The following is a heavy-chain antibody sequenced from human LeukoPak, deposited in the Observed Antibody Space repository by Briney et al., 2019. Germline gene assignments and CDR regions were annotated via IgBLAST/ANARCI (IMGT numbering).Heavy chain of an antibody. CDR1: GGTFSSYA. J-gene: IGHJ4*02. D-gene: IGHD3-22*01. Sequence: SVKVSCKASGGTFSSYAISWVRQAPGQGLEGMGGIIRIFGTANYAQKFQGRVTITADESTSTAYMELSSLRSEDTVVYYCARKDDSSGYYWFYFDYWGQGTLVTVSS. CDR3: ARKDDSSGYYWFYFDY. V-gene: IGHV1-69*01. CDR2: IIRIFGTA.